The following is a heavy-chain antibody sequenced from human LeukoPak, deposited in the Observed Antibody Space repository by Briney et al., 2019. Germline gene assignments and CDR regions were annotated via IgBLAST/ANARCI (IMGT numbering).Heavy chain of an antibody. CDR2: IIPIFGTA. D-gene: IGHD6-13*01. J-gene: IGHJ4*02. Sequence: SVKVSCKASGGTFSSYAISWVRQAPGQGLEWMGRIIPIFGTANYAQKFQGRVTITTDESTSAAYMELSSLRSEDTAVYYCIAAAGTWYYFDYWGQGTLVTVSS. CDR1: GGTFSSYA. V-gene: IGHV1-69*05. CDR3: IAAAGTWYYFDY.